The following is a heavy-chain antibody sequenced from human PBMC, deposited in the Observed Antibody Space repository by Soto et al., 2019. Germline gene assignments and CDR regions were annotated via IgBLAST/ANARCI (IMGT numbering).Heavy chain of an antibody. V-gene: IGHV4-4*02. J-gene: IGHJ2*01. CDR3: ARRGSSWYSSGSWYFDL. CDR1: SGSISSSNW. Sequence: QVQLQESGPGLVKPSGTLSLTCAVSSGSISSSNWWSWVRQPPGKGLEWIGEIYHSGSTNYNPSLKSRVTISVDKSKNQFSLELSSVTAADTAVYYCARRGSSWYSSGSWYFDLWGRGTLVTVSS. CDR2: IYHSGST. D-gene: IGHD6-13*01.